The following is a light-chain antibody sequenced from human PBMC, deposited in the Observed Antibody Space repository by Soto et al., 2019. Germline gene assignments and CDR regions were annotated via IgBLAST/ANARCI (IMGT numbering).Light chain of an antibody. Sequence: DIQLTQSPSFLSASVGDRVTITCRASQGINIFLAWFQQKPGKAPNLLISAASTLQSGVPSRFSGSGSETEFNLTINSLQPEDVGTYFCLHVASFPISFGPGTRLE. J-gene: IGKJ5*01. CDR1: QGINIF. CDR2: AAS. V-gene: IGKV1-9*01. CDR3: LHVASFPIS.